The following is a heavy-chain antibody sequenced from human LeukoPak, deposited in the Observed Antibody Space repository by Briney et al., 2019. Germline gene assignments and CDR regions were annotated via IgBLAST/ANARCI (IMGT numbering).Heavy chain of an antibody. CDR3: AKDLYGSGSYQPGGYFDY. J-gene: IGHJ4*02. CDR2: ISFDGNQE. V-gene: IGHV3-30-3*01. D-gene: IGHD3-10*01. CDR1: GFTFDNYA. Sequence: PGRSLRLSCEASGFTFDNYAMHWVRQAPGRRLEWVAVISFDGNQEYYPDSVKGRFTISRDNSKNTLYLQMNSLRAEDTAVYYCAKDLYGSGSYQPGGYFDYWGQGTLVTVSS.